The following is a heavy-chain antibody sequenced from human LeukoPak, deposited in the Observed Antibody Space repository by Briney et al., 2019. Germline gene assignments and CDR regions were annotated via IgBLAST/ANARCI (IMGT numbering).Heavy chain of an antibody. D-gene: IGHD6-13*01. CDR3: ARGGGYSSSWSYYYYGMDV. Sequence: WMGWXXXXSGNTGYAQKFQGRVTMTRNTSISTAYMELSSLRSEDTAVYYCARGGGYSSSWSYYYYGMDVWGQGTTVTVSS. J-gene: IGHJ6*02. V-gene: IGHV1-8*01. CDR2: XXXXSGNT.